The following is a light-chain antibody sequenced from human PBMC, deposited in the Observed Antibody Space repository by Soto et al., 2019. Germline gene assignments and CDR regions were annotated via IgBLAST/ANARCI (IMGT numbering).Light chain of an antibody. CDR1: RAVGSD. J-gene: IGKJ1*01. Sequence: MTQSPSSLSASVGETIIITCRASRAVGSDVSWYQQKPGQAPKLLSYAASNLYTGVPSRFSGSRSGTEFTLTISSLQPEDFASDYCLQDYGDSWTFGQGTKVEIE. CDR2: AAS. CDR3: LQDYGDSWT. V-gene: IGKV1-6*01.